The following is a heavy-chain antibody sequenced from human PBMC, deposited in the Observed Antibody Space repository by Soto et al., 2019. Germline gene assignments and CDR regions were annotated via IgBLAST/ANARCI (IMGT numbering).Heavy chain of an antibody. J-gene: IGHJ4*02. CDR2: IIPIFGTA. CDR3: ARVPYYDSSSPPGY. D-gene: IGHD3-22*01. CDR1: GGSFSSYA. V-gene: IGHV1-69*13. Sequence: SVKVSCKASGGSFSSYAISWVLRAPGQGLEWMGGIIPIFGTANYAQKFQGRVTITADESTSTAYMELSSLRSEDTAVYYCARVPYYDSSSPPGYCGQGPLVTVSS.